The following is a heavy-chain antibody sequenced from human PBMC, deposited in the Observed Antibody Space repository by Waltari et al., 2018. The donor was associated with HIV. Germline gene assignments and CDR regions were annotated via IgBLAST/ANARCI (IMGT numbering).Heavy chain of an antibody. CDR2: INPNSGGS. D-gene: IGHD2-15*01. Sequence: QVQLVQSGAEVKEPGASVTVSCKASGYTFTGYYIHWVRQAPGQGLDWMGWINPNSGGSNYAQKFQGRVTMTRDTSINTVYLELSRLRSDDAAVYYCADCNGGNCYPEHWGQGTLVTVSS. J-gene: IGHJ1*01. CDR1: GYTFTGYY. CDR3: ADCNGGNCYPEH. V-gene: IGHV1-2*02.